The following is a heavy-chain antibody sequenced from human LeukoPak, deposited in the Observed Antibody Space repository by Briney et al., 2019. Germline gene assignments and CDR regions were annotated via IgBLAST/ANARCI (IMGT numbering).Heavy chain of an antibody. V-gene: IGHV4-39*07. J-gene: IGHJ5*02. D-gene: IGHD3-9*01. CDR3: AKNGQTGFSFDP. CDR1: GGSISSSSYY. CDR2: IYYSGST. Sequence: SETLSLTCTVSGGSISSSSYYWGWIRQPPGKGLEWIGSIYYSGSTYYNPSLKSRVTISVDTSKNQFSLKLSSVTAADTAVYYCAKNGQTGFSFDPWGQGILVSVSS.